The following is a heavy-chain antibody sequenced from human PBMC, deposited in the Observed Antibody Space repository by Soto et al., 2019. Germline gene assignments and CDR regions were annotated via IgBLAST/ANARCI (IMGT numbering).Heavy chain of an antibody. D-gene: IGHD1-26*01. CDR3: SKGSSEDSASVENW. Sequence: EVQLLESGGDLVQPGGSLRLAGAASGFSFRSYAMVWVRQAPVKGLEWVSVISARGGSSYFADSVKCRFTISRDNSKNVLSLEMNSLRAEDTGTYFGSKGSSEDSASVENW. V-gene: IGHV3-23*01. CDR1: GFSFRSYA. J-gene: IGHJ5*01. CDR2: ISARGGSS.